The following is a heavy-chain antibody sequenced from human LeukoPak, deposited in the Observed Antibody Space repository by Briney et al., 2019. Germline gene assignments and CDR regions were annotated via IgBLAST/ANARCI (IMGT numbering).Heavy chain of an antibody. J-gene: IGHJ4*02. V-gene: IGHV3-7*05. CDR1: GFMFSTYW. D-gene: IGHD5-24*01. CDR2: TKQDGSEK. CDR3: ARDRMATIGGIDY. Sequence: PGGSLRLSCAASGFMFSTYWMSWVRKVPRKGLEWVAITKQDGSEKYYVDSVKGRFTISRDNAKNSVYLQMNSLRVEDTAVYYCARDRMATIGGIDYWGQGTLVTVSS.